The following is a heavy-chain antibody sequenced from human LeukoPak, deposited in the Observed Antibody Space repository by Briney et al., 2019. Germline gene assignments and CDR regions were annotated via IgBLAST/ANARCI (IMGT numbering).Heavy chain of an antibody. J-gene: IGHJ5*02. Sequence: GASVKVSCKASGYTFTSYGISWVRQAPGQGLEWMGWISAYNGNTNYAQKLQGRVTMTTDTSTSTAYMELRSLRSDDTAVYYCARVVGYCSSTSCYSGLSTNWFDPWGQGTLVTVSS. D-gene: IGHD2-2*01. CDR2: ISAYNGNT. V-gene: IGHV1-18*01. CDR3: ARVVGYCSSTSCYSGLSTNWFDP. CDR1: GYTFTSYG.